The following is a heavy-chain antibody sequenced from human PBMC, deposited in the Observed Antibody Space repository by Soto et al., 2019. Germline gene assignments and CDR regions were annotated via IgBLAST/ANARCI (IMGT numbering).Heavy chain of an antibody. CDR1: GYTFTNYD. CDR2: LTPNNGDT. Sequence: QVQLVQSGVEVKKPGASVKVSCKAAGYTFTNYDINWVRQASGQGLEWMGWLTPNNGDTGMAQKFRGRLTMTRNTSISTAYMELSSLRSEDSAVYYCARENGDFDYWGQGSQVTVSS. CDR3: ARENGDFDY. V-gene: IGHV1-8*01. D-gene: IGHD4-17*01. J-gene: IGHJ4*02.